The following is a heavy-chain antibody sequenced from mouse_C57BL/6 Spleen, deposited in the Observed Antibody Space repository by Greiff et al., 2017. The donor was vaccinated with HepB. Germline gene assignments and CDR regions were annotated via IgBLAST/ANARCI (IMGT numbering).Heavy chain of an antibody. Sequence: EVQLQQSGPELVKPGASVKISCKASGYTFTDYYMNWVKQSHGKSLEWIGDINPNNGGTSYNQKFKGKATLTVDKSSSTAYMALRSLTSEDSAVYYCARRGALRRCYFDYWGQGTTLTVSS. CDR2: INPNNGGT. V-gene: IGHV1-26*01. CDR1: GYTFTDYY. J-gene: IGHJ2*01. CDR3: ARRGALRRCYFDY.